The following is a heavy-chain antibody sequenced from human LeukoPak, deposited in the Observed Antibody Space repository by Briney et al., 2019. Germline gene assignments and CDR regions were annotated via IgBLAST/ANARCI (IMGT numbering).Heavy chain of an antibody. J-gene: IGHJ4*02. V-gene: IGHV1-18*01. CDR3: ARVHGYYIGLYYFDY. D-gene: IGHD4-17*01. CDR1: GYTYTTYG. Sequence: WDSVQVSCKASGYTYTTYGISWVRQAPGQGLEWMGWISGNGDNTKYVQEFQGRVTMTTDTSTSTAYMDLRSLGADDTAIYYCARVHGYYIGLYYFDYWGQGTLVTVSS. CDR2: ISGNGDNT.